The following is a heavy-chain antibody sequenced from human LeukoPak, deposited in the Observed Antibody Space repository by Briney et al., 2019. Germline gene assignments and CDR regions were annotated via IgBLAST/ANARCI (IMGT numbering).Heavy chain of an antibody. J-gene: IGHJ1*01. CDR2: IIPIFGTT. D-gene: IGHD3-16*01. Sequence: GASVKVSCKASGGTFSSYAISWVRQAPGQGLEWMGGIIPIFGTTNYAQKFQGRVTITTDESTSTAYMELSSLRSEDTAVYYCARGGDGVPFEYFQHWGQGTLVTVSS. V-gene: IGHV1-69*05. CDR1: GGTFSSYA. CDR3: ARGGDGVPFEYFQH.